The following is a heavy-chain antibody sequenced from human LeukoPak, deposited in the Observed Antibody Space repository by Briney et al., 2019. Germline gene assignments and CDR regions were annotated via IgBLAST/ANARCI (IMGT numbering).Heavy chain of an antibody. J-gene: IGHJ3*02. CDR3: AKRNTYYYDSGGYPDAFDI. V-gene: IGHV3-23*01. D-gene: IGHD3-22*01. CDR2: ISGSGGST. CDR1: GFTFSSYG. Sequence: GGSLRLSCAASGFTFSSYGMSWVRQAPGKGLEWVSAISGSGGSTYYADSVKGRFTISRDNSKNTLYLQMNSLRAEDTAVYYCAKRNTYYYDSGGYPDAFDIWGQGTMVTVSS.